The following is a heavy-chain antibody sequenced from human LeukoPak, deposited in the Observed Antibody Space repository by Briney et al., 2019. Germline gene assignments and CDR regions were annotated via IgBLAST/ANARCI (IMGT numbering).Heavy chain of an antibody. J-gene: IGHJ5*02. V-gene: IGHV3-48*03. CDR3: AIEGYCSGGTCYTNWFDT. CDR1: GFTLSSFE. CDR2: ISGSGSTK. Sequence: PGGSLRLSCAASGFTLSSFEMNWVRQAPGKGLEWVSYISGSGSTKYYADSVEGRFTISRDNAQNSLYLQMNSLRDEDTAVYYCAIEGYCSGGTCYTNWFDTWGQGTLVTVSS. D-gene: IGHD2-15*01.